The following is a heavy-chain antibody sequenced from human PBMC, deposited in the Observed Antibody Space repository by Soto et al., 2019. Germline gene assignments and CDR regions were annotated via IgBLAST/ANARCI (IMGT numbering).Heavy chain of an antibody. V-gene: IGHV2-5*02. D-gene: IGHD2-21*02. CDR1: GLSLRTTGVG. CDR3: VKSRCGGDCLEIYSSHAYNGLDV. J-gene: IGHJ6*01. CDR2: LYWDDDK. Sequence: QVTLKESGPTLVKPTQTLTLTCTVSGLSLRTTGVGVGWVRQPPGKALEWLALLYWDDDKRYSPSLRSRLTIAKDISEKQVVLTMTKLDTVDTATYYCVKSRCGGDCLEIYSSHAYNGLDVWGQGTTVTVSS.